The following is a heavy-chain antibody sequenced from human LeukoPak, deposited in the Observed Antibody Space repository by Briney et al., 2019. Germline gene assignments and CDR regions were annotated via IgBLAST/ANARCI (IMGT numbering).Heavy chain of an antibody. V-gene: IGHV1-2*02. CDR2: INPNTGAT. CDR3: ARDRVGSGWPRPYYFEK. D-gene: IGHD6-19*01. CDR1: GYTFTGYY. Sequence: GASVKVSCKPTGYTFTGYYLHSLRQAPGQGFEWLGGINPNTGATMSAQKFQGRVTMTRDTSIDTAYMELSRLTSDDTAVYYCARDRVGSGWPRPYYFEKWGQGTLVTVSS. J-gene: IGHJ4*02.